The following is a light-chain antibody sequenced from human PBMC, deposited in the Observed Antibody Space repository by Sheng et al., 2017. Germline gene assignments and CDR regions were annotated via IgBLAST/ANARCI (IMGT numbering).Light chain of an antibody. J-gene: IGKJ1*01. CDR2: GAS. CDR3: QQTSSFPPT. CDR1: ESISSY. V-gene: IGKV3-20*01. Sequence: EIVVTQSPGTLSLSPGERATLSCRTSESISSYLAWYQLRPGQAPRLLIYGASNRPAGIPDRFSGSGSGTDFTLTITRLEPEDFATYYCQQTSSFPPTFGQGTKVEIK.